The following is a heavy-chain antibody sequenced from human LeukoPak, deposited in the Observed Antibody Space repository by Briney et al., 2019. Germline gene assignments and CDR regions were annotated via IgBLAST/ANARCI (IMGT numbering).Heavy chain of an antibody. Sequence: ASVKVSCKASGGTFSSYAISWVRQAPGQGLEWMGGIIPIFGTANYAQKFQGRVTITADESTSTAYMELSSLRSEDTAVYYCAGDLDSRPNAFDIWGQGTMVTVSS. D-gene: IGHD2-21*01. CDR1: GGTFSSYA. V-gene: IGHV1-69*13. CDR3: AGDLDSRPNAFDI. J-gene: IGHJ3*02. CDR2: IIPIFGTA.